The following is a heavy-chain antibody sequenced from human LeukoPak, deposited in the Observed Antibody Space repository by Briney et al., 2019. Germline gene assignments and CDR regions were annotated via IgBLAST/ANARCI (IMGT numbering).Heavy chain of an antibody. CDR1: GFIFSSYS. CDR2: TSASDNYI. J-gene: IGHJ4*02. Sequence: GGSLRLSCAASGFIFSSYSMNWVRQAPGKGLEWVSSTSASDNYIYYADSVKGRFTISRDNAKNSLYLQMNSLRAEDTAVYYCARDRSGYTFDDWGQGTLVTVSS. CDR3: ARDRSGYTFDD. V-gene: IGHV3-21*01. D-gene: IGHD5-18*01.